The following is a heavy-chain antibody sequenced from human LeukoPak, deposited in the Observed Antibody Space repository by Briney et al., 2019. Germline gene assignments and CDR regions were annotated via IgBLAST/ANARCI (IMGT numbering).Heavy chain of an antibody. J-gene: IGHJ5*02. CDR2: IYPGDCGT. D-gene: IGHD6-19*01. Sequence: GESLKIFCKGSGYRFTSYWIGWVGQMPGKGLEWMGIIYPGDCGTRYSPSFQGQVTISADKSISTAYLQWSSLKAAETAIYYCGVGNSSGCYSSDNWFDPWG. V-gene: IGHV5-51*01. CDR3: GVGNSSGCYSSDNWFDP. CDR1: GYRFTSYW.